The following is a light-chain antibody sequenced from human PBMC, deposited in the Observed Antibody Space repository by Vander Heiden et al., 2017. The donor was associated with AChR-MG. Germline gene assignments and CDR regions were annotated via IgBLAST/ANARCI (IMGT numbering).Light chain of an antibody. CDR2: DNN. CDR1: SSNIGAGYD. Sequence: SALTQPPSVSGAPGQRVTISPTGSSSNIGAGYDVSWYQQHPGTAPKLLIYDNNNRPSGVPDRFSGSKSGNSASLTITGLQAEDEADYYCQSWDSSLRGAVFGGGTKLTVL. CDR3: QSWDSSLRGAV. J-gene: IGLJ3*02. V-gene: IGLV1-40*01.